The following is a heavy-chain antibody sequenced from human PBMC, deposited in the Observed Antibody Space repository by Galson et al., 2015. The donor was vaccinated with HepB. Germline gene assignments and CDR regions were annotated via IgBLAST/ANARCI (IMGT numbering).Heavy chain of an antibody. CDR2: INAGNGNT. Sequence: QSGAEVKKPGESLRISCKASGYTFTSYAMHWVRQAPGQRLEWMGWINAGNGNTKYSQKFQGRVTITRDTSASTAYMELSSLRSEDTAVYYCARAPAAIWLIDYWGQGTLVTVSS. D-gene: IGHD2-2*02. J-gene: IGHJ4*02. CDR3: ARAPAAIWLIDY. CDR1: GYTFTSYA. V-gene: IGHV1-3*01.